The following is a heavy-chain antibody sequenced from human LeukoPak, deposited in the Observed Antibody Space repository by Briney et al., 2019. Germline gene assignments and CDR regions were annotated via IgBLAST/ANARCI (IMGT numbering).Heavy chain of an antibody. CDR3: ARASLTVTPLFDY. CDR1: GFSVSANY. CDR2: IYSGGST. D-gene: IGHD4-17*01. V-gene: IGHV3-53*05. J-gene: IGHJ4*02. Sequence: GGSLRLSCAAYGFSVSANYMSWVRQAPGKGLEWVSVIYSGGSTYYADSVKGRFTISRDNSKNTLYLQMNSLRSEDTAVYYCARASLTVTPLFDYWGQGTLATVSS.